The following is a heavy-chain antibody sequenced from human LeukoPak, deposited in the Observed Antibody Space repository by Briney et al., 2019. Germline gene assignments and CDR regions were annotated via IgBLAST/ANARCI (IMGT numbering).Heavy chain of an antibody. Sequence: GGSLRLSCAASGFTFSSYWMHWVRQAPGKGLVWVSRINSDGSSTSYADSVKGRFTISRDNSKNTLYLQMNSLRAEDTAVYYCAKDAYDILTGLFDYWGQGTLVTVSS. J-gene: IGHJ4*02. D-gene: IGHD3-9*01. CDR2: INSDGSST. CDR3: AKDAYDILTGLFDY. CDR1: GFTFSSYW. V-gene: IGHV3-74*01.